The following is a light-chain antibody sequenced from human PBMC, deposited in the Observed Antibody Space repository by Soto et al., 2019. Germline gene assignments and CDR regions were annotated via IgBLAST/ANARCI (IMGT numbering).Light chain of an antibody. V-gene: IGLV2-14*01. CDR1: SSDIGIYNY. Sequence: QSVLTQPASVSGSPGQSITISCTGTSSDIGIYNYVSWYQQHPGKAPKLMIYEVINRPSGVSDRFSGSKSGNTASLTISGLQAEDEADYYCSSYKSSTDYVFGTGTKVTVL. CDR2: EVI. J-gene: IGLJ1*01. CDR3: SSYKSSTDYV.